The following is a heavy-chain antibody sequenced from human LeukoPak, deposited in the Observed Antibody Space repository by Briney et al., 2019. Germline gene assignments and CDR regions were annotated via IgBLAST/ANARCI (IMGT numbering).Heavy chain of an antibody. CDR1: GGSISSGGYY. Sequence: SQTLSLTCTVSGGSISSGGYYWSWIRQHPGKGLEWIGYIYYSGSTYYKPSLKSRVTISVDTSKNQCSLKLSSVTAADTAVYYCARDLGLDDAFDIWGQGTMVTVSS. CDR2: IYYSGST. J-gene: IGHJ3*02. V-gene: IGHV4-31*03. CDR3: ARDLGLDDAFDI. D-gene: IGHD3-16*01.